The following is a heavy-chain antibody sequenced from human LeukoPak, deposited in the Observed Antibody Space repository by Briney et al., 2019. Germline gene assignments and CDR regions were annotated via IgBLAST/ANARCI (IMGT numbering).Heavy chain of an antibody. CDR1: GFTFSSYS. Sequence: GGTLRLSCAASGFTFSSYSMNWVRQAPGKGLEWVSSISSSSSNIYYADSVKGRFTISRDNAKNSLYLQMNSLRAEDTAVYYCARGPTMKMDVWGKGTTVTVSS. CDR3: ARGPTMKMDV. CDR2: ISSSSSNI. J-gene: IGHJ6*04. V-gene: IGHV3-21*01. D-gene: IGHD3-22*01.